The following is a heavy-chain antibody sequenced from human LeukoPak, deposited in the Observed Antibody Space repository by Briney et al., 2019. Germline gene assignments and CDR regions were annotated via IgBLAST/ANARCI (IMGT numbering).Heavy chain of an antibody. CDR1: GFTFSSYG. V-gene: IGHV3-30*02. J-gene: IGHJ4*02. CDR2: IRHDGSNK. CDR3: ARDRNSSGWYGGRIWVYYFDY. Sequence: PGGSLRLSCAASGFTFSSYGMHWVRQAPGKGLAWVTFIRHDGSNKYYADSVKGRFTISRDNSKNTLYLQMNSLRAEDTAVYYCARDRNSSGWYGGRIWVYYFDYWGQGTLVTVSS. D-gene: IGHD6-19*01.